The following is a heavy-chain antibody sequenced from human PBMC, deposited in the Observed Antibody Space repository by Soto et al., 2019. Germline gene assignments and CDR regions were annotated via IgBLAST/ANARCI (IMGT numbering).Heavy chain of an antibody. V-gene: IGHV3-21*01. CDR3: ARAPTYYDFWSGYYFDY. Sequence: GGSLRLSCAASGFTFSSYSMNWVRQAPGKGLEWVSSFSISSSYIYYADSVKGRFTISRDNAKNSLYLQMNSLRAEDTAVYYCARAPTYYDFWSGYYFDYWGQGTLVTVSS. CDR1: GFTFSSYS. J-gene: IGHJ4*02. D-gene: IGHD3-3*01. CDR2: FSISSSYI.